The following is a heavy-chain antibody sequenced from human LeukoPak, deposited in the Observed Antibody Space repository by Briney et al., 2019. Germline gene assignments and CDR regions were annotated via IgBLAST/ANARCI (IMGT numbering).Heavy chain of an antibody. V-gene: IGHV3-30*18. D-gene: IGHD1-1*01. CDR3: AKGFSAGTMDY. CDR1: AFIFKNYA. Sequence: GGFLRLSCAASAFIFKNYAMHWVRQPPGKGLEWVAVISYHGSNQYYIDSVKGRFTISRDNSKDTVYLQMNSLRPDDTAVYYCAKGFSAGTMDYWGQGTLVTVSS. J-gene: IGHJ4*02. CDR2: ISYHGSNQ.